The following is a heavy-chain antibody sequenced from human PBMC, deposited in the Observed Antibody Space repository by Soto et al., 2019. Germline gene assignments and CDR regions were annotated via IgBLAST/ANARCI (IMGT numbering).Heavy chain of an antibody. CDR3: ARVQTIFGIITVFDY. Sequence: QVQLQESGPGLVKPLQTLSLTCTVSGGSINSAGYYWSWLRQHPGQGLEWIGNIYYTGSTNYNPSLKSRVVISIDTSKNHFSLNLSSVTAADTAVYYCARVQTIFGIITVFDYWGQGTLVTVSS. V-gene: IGHV4-31*03. D-gene: IGHD3-3*01. J-gene: IGHJ4*02. CDR1: GGSINSAGYY. CDR2: IYYTGST.